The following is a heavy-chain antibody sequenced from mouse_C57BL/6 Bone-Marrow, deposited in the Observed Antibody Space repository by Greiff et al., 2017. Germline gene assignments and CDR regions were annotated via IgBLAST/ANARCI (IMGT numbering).Heavy chain of an antibody. Sequence: VQLQESGAELVKPGASVKLSCKASGYTFTEYTIHWVKQRSGQGLEWIGWVYPGSGSIKYNEKFKDKATLTADKSSSTVYMELSRLTSEDAAVYFCARHEEEEGDGYYAMDYWGQGTSVTVSS. D-gene: IGHD2-3*01. J-gene: IGHJ4*01. CDR1: GYTFTEYT. CDR3: ARHEEEEGDGYYAMDY. V-gene: IGHV1-62-2*01. CDR2: VYPGSGSI.